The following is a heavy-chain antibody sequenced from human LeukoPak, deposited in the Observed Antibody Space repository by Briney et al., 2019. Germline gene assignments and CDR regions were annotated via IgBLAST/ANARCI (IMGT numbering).Heavy chain of an antibody. CDR3: TIRDGGHSGWAGYHDS. Sequence: QSGGSLRLSCVASGFSFSAYTMHWVRQAPGKGLEYVSAIRSDGSSTFYPSSVRGRFTISRDNSKSTLYLQMGSLRAVDAAVYYCTIRDGGHSGWAGYHDSWGQGTLVTVSS. CDR1: GFSFSAYT. D-gene: IGHD6-19*01. CDR2: IRSDGSST. V-gene: IGHV3-64*01. J-gene: IGHJ4*02.